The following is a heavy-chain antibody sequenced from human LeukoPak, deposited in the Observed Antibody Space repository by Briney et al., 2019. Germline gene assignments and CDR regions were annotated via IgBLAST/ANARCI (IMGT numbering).Heavy chain of an antibody. J-gene: IGHJ4*02. CDR2: INHSGST. CDR3: ARGTMTTVTYYFDY. Sequence: PSETLSLTCAVYGGSFSGYYWSWIRHPPGKGLEWIGEINHSGSTNYNPSLKSRVTISVDTSKNQFSLKLSSVTAADPAVYYCARGTMTTVTYYFDYGGQGTLVTVSS. CDR1: GGSFSGYY. D-gene: IGHD4-17*01. V-gene: IGHV4-34*01.